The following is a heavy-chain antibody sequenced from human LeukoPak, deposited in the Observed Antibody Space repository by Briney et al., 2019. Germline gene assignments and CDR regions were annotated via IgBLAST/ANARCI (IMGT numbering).Heavy chain of an antibody. Sequence: GGSLRLSCAASGFTFSNSWMHWVRQAPGKGLVWVSRTDPNGITTYADSVKGRFTISRDNAKNTLYLQMNSLRAEDTAVYYCARADWDTAMIDYWGQGTLVTVSS. CDR1: GFTFSNSW. J-gene: IGHJ4*02. CDR2: TDPNGIT. V-gene: IGHV3-74*03. CDR3: ARADWDTAMIDY. D-gene: IGHD5-18*01.